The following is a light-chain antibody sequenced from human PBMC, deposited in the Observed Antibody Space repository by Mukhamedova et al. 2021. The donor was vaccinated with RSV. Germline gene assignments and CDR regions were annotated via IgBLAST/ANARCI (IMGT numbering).Light chain of an antibody. CDR2: DVT. J-gene: IGLJ3*02. CDR3: CSYAGSYTWV. Sequence: GGRYNYVSWFQQHSGKAPQLMLFDVTKRPSGVPDRFSGSKSGTTAFLTISGLQAEDEADYYCCSYAGSYTWVFGGGTSLTVL. CDR1: GGRYNY. V-gene: IGLV2-11*03.